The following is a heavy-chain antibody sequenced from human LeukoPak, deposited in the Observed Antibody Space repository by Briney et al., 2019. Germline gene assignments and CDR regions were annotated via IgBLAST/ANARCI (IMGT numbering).Heavy chain of an antibody. CDR3: ARNHDYGDLRGAFDI. CDR2: INPSSGST. J-gene: IGHJ3*02. Sequence: ASVKVSCKASGYTFTSYYMHWVRQAPGQGLEWMGIINPSSGSTSYAQKFQGRVTMTRDTSTSTVYMELSSLRSEDTAVYYCARNHDYGDLRGAFDIWGQGTMVTVSS. CDR1: GYTFTSYY. D-gene: IGHD4-17*01. V-gene: IGHV1-46*01.